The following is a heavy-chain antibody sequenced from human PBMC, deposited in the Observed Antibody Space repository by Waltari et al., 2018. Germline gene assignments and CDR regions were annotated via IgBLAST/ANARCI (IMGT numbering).Heavy chain of an antibody. CDR1: GGPISSSSNYY. CDR3: ARRAWGSGWSY. D-gene: IGHD6-19*01. Sequence: QLQLQESGPALVKPSETLSLTCTVSGGPISSSSNYYWGWIRQPPGKGLEWIGSIYYNGSTYYNPSLKSRVTISVDTSKNQFSLKLSSVTAADTVVYYCARRAWGSGWSYWGQGTLVAVSS. J-gene: IGHJ4*02. V-gene: IGHV4-39*01. CDR2: IYYNGST.